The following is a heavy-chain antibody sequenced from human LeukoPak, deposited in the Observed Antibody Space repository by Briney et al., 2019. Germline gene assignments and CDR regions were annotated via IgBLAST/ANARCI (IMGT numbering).Heavy chain of an antibody. CDR1: GYTFTSYD. V-gene: IGHV1-8*01. CDR3: ARHDDILTGYYGGYLDY. J-gene: IGHJ4*02. Sequence: ASVKVSCKASGYTFTSYDINWVRQATGQGLEWMGWMNPNSGNTGYAQKLQGRVTMTTDTSTSTAYMELRSLRSDDTAVYYCARHDDILTGYYGGYLDYWGQGTLVTVSS. CDR2: MNPNSGNT. D-gene: IGHD3-9*01.